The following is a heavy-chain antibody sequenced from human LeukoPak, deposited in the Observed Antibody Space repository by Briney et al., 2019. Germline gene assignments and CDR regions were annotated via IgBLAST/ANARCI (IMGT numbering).Heavy chain of an antibody. CDR1: GFTFTSHD. V-gene: IGHV1-2*04. CDR3: ARGPVLLWFGESVKFDY. D-gene: IGHD3-10*01. J-gene: IGHJ4*02. CDR2: INPNSGGT. Sequence: ASVKVSCKASGFTFTSHDYNWVRQATGQGLEWMGWINPNSGGTNYAQKFQGWVTMTRDTSISTAYMELSRLRSDDTAVYYCARGPVLLWFGESVKFDYWGQGTLVTVSS.